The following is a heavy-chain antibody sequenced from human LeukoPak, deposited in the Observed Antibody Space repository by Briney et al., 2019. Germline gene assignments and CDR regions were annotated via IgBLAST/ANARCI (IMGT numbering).Heavy chain of an antibody. CDR1: GFTFSSYS. D-gene: IGHD6-13*01. V-gene: IGHV3-7*01. CDR3: ARRPSSSWYINYFDY. J-gene: IGHJ4*02. CDR2: IKQDGSEK. Sequence: GGSLRLSCAASGFTFSSYSMSWVRQAPGKGLEWVANIKQDGSEKYYVDSVKGRFTISRDNSKNTLYLQMNSLRAEDTAVYYCARRPSSSWYINYFDYWGQGTLVTVSS.